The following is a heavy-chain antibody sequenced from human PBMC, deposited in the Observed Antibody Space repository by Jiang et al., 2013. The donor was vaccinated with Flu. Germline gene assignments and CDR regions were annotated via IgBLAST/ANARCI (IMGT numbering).Heavy chain of an antibody. CDR1: GDSVSSNSAA. J-gene: IGHJ6*02. Sequence: QTLSLTCAISGDSVSSNSAAWNWIRQSPSRGLEWLGRTYYRSKWYNDYAVSVKSRITINPDTSKNQFSLQLNSVTPEDTAVYYCARAPSDVYGDYRYGMDVWGQGTTVTVSS. V-gene: IGHV6-1*01. CDR3: ARAPSDVYGDYRYGMDV. D-gene: IGHD4-17*01. CDR2: TYYRSKWYN.